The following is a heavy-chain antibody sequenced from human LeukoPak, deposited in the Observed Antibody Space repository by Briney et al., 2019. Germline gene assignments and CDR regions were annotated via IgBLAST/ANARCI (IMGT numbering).Heavy chain of an antibody. CDR3: ARNRGADY. J-gene: IGHJ4*02. D-gene: IGHD3-10*01. CDR1: GFTLSNYW. CDR2: IKQDGSEK. V-gene: IGHV3-7*01. Sequence: GGSLRLSCAASGFTLSNYWMGWVRQAPGKGLEWVANIKQDGSEKYYADSVKGRLTISRDSAKNSLYLQMNSLRADDTAVYYCARNRGADYWGQGTLVTVSS.